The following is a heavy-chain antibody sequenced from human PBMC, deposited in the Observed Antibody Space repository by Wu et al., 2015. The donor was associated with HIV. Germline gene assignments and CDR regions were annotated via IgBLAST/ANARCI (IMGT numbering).Heavy chain of an antibody. J-gene: IGHJ5*02. V-gene: IGHV1-18*01. D-gene: IGHD5-12*01. CDR3: ARVEFDSGYYNWFDP. CDR1: GYILTSHP. Sequence: QVQLVQSGAEMKKPGASVRVSCRASGYILTSHPISWVRQAPGQTLEWMGWINPYTVLTKSAQKFQGRVTMTTDTSTNTAHMELRSLKSDDTAVYFCARVEFDSGYYNWFDPWGQGTLVSVSS. CDR2: INPYTVLT.